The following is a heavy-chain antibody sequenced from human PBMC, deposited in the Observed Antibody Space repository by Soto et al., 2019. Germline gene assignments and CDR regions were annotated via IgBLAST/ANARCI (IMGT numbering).Heavy chain of an antibody. J-gene: IGHJ4*02. Sequence: EVQLVESGGRLVQPGRSLRLSCVGTGLNFDDFAMHWVRQAPGKGLEWVSGITWNGRVLAYADSVKGRFTISRDNARNSLYLQMDSLRDEDTALYYCAKGRYDFWSPYYFDSWGQGTLVTVSS. CDR1: GLNFDDFA. CDR2: ITWNGRVL. V-gene: IGHV3-9*01. D-gene: IGHD3-3*01. CDR3: AKGRYDFWSPYYFDS.